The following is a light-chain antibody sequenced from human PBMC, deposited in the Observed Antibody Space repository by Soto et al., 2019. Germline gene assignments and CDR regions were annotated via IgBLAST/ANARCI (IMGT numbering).Light chain of an antibody. J-gene: IGLJ2*01. CDR1: SSNIGAGYD. CDR2: GNS. V-gene: IGLV1-40*01. CDR3: QSYDSSLSGFDVV. Sequence: QAVVTQPPSVSGAPGQRVTISCTGSSSNIGAGYDVHWYQQLPGTAPKLLIYGNSNRPSGVPDRFSGSKSGTSASLAITGLQAEDEADYYCQSYDSSLSGFDVVFGGWTKLTVL.